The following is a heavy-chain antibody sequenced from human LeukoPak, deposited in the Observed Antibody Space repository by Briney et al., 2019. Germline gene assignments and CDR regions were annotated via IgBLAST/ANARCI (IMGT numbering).Heavy chain of an antibody. CDR2: IYTSGST. CDR3: ARHRTEYDSSGYYSWFDP. V-gene: IGHV4-4*09. J-gene: IGHJ5*02. CDR1: GGSISSYY. Sequence: PSETLSLTCTVSGGSISSYYWSWIRQPPGKGLEWIGYIYTSGSTNYNPSLKSRVNISVDTSKNQFSLKLSSVTAADTAVYYCARHRTEYDSSGYYSWFDPWGQGTLVTVSS. D-gene: IGHD3-22*01.